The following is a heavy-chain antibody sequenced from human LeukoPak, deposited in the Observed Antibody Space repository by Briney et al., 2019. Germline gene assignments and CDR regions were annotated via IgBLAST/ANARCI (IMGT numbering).Heavy chain of an antibody. V-gene: IGHV3-30*03. CDR1: GFTFSTYG. CDR3: ARDHAGSGRAFDY. J-gene: IGHJ4*02. D-gene: IGHD2-15*01. Sequence: PGGSLRLSCAASGFTFSTYGIHWVRQAPGKGLEWVGLLSSGGINKHHADSVKGRFIISRDNSMNTLYLQMNSLGVEDTAVYYCARDHAGSGRAFDYWGQGTLVTVSS. CDR2: LSSGGINK.